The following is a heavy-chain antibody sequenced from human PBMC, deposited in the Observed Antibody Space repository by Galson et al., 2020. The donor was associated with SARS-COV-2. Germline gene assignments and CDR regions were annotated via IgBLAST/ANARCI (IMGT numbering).Heavy chain of an antibody. D-gene: IGHD6-13*01. V-gene: IGHV1-24*01. CDR3: ATGVAAAGTLEVYNWLDA. Sequence: ASVKVSCKVSGYTLTELSMHWVRQAPGKGLEWMGGFDPEDGETIYAQKFQGRVTMTEDTSTDTAYMELSSLRSEDTAVYYCATGVAAAGTLEVYNWLDAWGQGTLVTVSS. CDR1: GYTLTELS. J-gene: IGHJ5*02. CDR2: FDPEDGET.